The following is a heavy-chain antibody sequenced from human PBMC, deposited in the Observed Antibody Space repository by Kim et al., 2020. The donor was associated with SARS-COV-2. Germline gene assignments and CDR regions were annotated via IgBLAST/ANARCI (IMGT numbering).Heavy chain of an antibody. CDR3: ARDDCTSTSCYNY. D-gene: IGHD2-2*02. J-gene: IGHJ4*02. Sequence: YAQKLQGRDTMTTDTSTSTAYMELRSLRSDDTAVYYCARDDCTSTSCYNYWGQGTLVTVSS. V-gene: IGHV1-18*01.